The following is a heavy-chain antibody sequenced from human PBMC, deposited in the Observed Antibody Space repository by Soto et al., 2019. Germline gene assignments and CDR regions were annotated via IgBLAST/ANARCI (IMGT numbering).Heavy chain of an antibody. V-gene: IGHV1-18*01. Sequence: ASVKVSCKASGYTFTSSGISWVRQAPGQGLEWMGWISAYNGNTNYAQKLQGRVNMTTDTSTSTAYMELRSLRSDDTAVYYCARDRPSPQSLYYDIKPLDYWGQGPLVTVS. CDR1: GYTFTSSG. J-gene: IGHJ4*02. D-gene: IGHD3-22*01. CDR2: ISAYNGNT. CDR3: ARDRPSPQSLYYDIKPLDY.